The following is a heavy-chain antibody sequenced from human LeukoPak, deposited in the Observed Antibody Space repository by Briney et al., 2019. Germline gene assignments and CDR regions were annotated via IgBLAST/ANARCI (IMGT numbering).Heavy chain of an antibody. CDR2: IYPGDSDT. Sequence: GESLKISRKGSGYSFTSYWIGWVRQMPGKGLEWMGIIYPGDSDTRYSPSFQGQVTISADKSISTAYLQWSSLKASDTAMYYCARHSDIVVVTAIPDYWGQGTLVTVSS. J-gene: IGHJ4*02. V-gene: IGHV5-51*01. D-gene: IGHD2-21*02. CDR1: GYSFTSYW. CDR3: ARHSDIVVVTAIPDY.